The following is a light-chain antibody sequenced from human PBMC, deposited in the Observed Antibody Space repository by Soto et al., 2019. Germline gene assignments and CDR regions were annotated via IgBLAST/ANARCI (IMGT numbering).Light chain of an antibody. CDR1: QSVRTNY. CDR2: GAS. CDR3: QQYGSSPQT. Sequence: DNVLTQSPVTLSLSPGERATLSCRASQSVRTNYLAWYQQKPGQAPRLLIYGASSRATGIPDRFSGSGSGTDFTLTISRLEPEDFAVYYCQQYGSSPQTFGQGTKVDI. J-gene: IGKJ1*01. V-gene: IGKV3-20*01.